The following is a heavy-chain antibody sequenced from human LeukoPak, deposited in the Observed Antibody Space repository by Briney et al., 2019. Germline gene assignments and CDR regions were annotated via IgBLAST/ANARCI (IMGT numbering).Heavy chain of an antibody. CDR3: TKDAGPFYDWFDP. D-gene: IGHD2/OR15-2a*01. CDR2: INDNSRNT. Sequence: GGSLRLSCAASGFSFSRYGMAWFRQIPGKGLEWVSTINDNSRNTHYADSVKARFTISRDNSKNTLYLEMHSLRVQDTALYYCTKDAGPFYDWFDPWGPGTRVTVSS. V-gene: IGHV3-23*01. J-gene: IGHJ5*02. CDR1: GFSFSRYG.